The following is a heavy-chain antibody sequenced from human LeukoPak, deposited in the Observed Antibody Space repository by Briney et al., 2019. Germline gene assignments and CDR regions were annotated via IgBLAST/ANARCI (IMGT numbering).Heavy chain of an antibody. V-gene: IGHV1-8*01. CDR3: ARGGGVGSSGYPPDFDY. D-gene: IGHD3-22*01. Sequence: ASVKVSCKTSEYTFTSYDINWVRQATGQGLEWMGWMNPNSGNTGYVQKFQGRVTMTRNTSISTAYMELGSLRSEDTAVYYCARGGGVGSSGYPPDFDYWGQGTPVTVSS. CDR1: EYTFTSYD. J-gene: IGHJ4*02. CDR2: MNPNSGNT.